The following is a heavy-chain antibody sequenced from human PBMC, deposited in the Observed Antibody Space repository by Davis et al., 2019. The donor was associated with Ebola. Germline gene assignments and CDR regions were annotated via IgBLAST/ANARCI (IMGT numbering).Heavy chain of an antibody. CDR1: GYTFTGYY. CDR2: INPNSGGT. J-gene: IGHJ4*02. V-gene: IGHV1-2*02. D-gene: IGHD6-13*01. CDR3: ARASKPTHGVSSSWYYFDY. Sequence: ASVKVSCKASGYTFTGYYMHWVRQAPGQGLEWMGWINPNSGGTNYAQKFQGRVTMTRDTSTSTVYMELSSLRSEDTAVYYCARASKPTHGVSSSWYYFDYWGQGTLVTVSS.